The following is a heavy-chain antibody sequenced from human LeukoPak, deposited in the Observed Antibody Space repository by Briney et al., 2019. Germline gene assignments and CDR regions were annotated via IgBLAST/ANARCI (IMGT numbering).Heavy chain of an antibody. Sequence: VASVKVACKTSGYTFTRYGISWVRQAPGQGLEWMGWISAYNGNTNYAQKLQGRVTMTTDTSTSTAYMELRSLRSDDTAVYYCARNGAGWFGELTFDYWGQGTLVTVSS. D-gene: IGHD3-10*01. CDR3: ARNGAGWFGELTFDY. J-gene: IGHJ4*02. CDR1: GYTFTRYG. CDR2: ISAYNGNT. V-gene: IGHV1-18*01.